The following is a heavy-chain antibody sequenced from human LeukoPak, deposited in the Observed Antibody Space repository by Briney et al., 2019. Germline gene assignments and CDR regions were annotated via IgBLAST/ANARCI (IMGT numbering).Heavy chain of an antibody. V-gene: IGHV4-61*05. J-gene: IGHJ4*02. Sequence: SETLSLTCTVSGGSISSSSYYWGWLRQPPGKGLEWIGYIYYSGSTNYNPSLKSRVTMSVDTSKNQFSLKLSSVTAADTAVYYCARALDSSGYYHYWGQGTLVTVSS. D-gene: IGHD3-22*01. CDR2: IYYSGST. CDR1: GGSISSSSYY. CDR3: ARALDSSGYYHY.